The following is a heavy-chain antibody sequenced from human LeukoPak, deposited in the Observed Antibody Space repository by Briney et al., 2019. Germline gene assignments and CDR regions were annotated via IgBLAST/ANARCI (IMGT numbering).Heavy chain of an antibody. CDR2: INPNSGDT. J-gene: IGHJ3*02. CDR1: GYTFTSYD. D-gene: IGHD3-22*01. V-gene: IGHV1-2*02. Sequence: ASVKVSCKASGYTFTSYDINWVRQATGQGLEWMGWINPNSGDTNYAQKFQGRVSMTGDTSISTAYMELSRLRSDDTAVYYCARTLVVINDAFDIWGQGTMVTVSS. CDR3: ARTLVVINDAFDI.